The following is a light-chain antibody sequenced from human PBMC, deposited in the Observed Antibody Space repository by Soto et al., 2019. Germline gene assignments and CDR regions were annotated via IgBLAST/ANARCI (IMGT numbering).Light chain of an antibody. CDR1: QDIGSA. J-gene: IGKJ4*01. CDR2: DAS. Sequence: AIQLTQSPSSLSASVGDRVTITCRTSQDIGSALAWYQQKPGKPPQLLIYDASNLESGVPSRFSGTGSGTDFTLTISSPLPEDFATYYCQQFDSCPLTFGGATKVEIK. V-gene: IGKV1-13*02. CDR3: QQFDSCPLT.